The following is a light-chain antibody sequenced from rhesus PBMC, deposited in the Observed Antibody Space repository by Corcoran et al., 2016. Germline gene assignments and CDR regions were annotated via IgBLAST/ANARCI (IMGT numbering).Light chain of an antibody. CDR1: QGITND. CDR3: QQYHSIPLT. CDR2: EAS. Sequence: DIQMTQSPSSLSASVGDRVTITCRASQGITNDLAWYQQKPGGNPKLLFYEASGLQSGFPSRFSGSGSGTAFTLTISILQSEDFATYYCQQYHSIPLTFGGGTKVEIK. V-gene: IGKV1-25*01. J-gene: IGKJ4*01.